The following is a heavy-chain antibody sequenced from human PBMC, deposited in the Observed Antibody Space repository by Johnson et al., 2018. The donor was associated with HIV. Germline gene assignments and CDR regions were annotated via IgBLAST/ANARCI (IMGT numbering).Heavy chain of an antibody. D-gene: IGHD3-22*01. J-gene: IGHJ3*01. CDR1: RFTFSDYY. CDR2: ISSSGGTI. CDR3: ARDTYYYDTSGYLIRPRAFDV. Sequence: QVQLVESGGGLVKPGGSLRLSCAASRFTFSDYYMSWIRQTPGKGLAWVSYISSSGGTIYYADSVKGRFSISRDHAKNSLYLQMNSLRVEDTALYFCARDTYYYDTSGYLIRPRAFDVWGKGTMVTVSS. V-gene: IGHV3-11*01.